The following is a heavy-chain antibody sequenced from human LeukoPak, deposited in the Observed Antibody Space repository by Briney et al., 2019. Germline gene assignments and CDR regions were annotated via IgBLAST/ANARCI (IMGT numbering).Heavy chain of an antibody. CDR3: ARGPHDYVWGSYRQGRSYYYYYMDV. CDR1: GFTFSSYA. D-gene: IGHD3-16*02. V-gene: IGHV3-64*01. CDR2: ISSNGGST. J-gene: IGHJ6*03. Sequence: GGSLRLSCAASGFTFSSYAMHWVRQAPGKGLEYVSAISSNGGSTYYANSVKGRFTISRDNSKNTLYLQMGSLRAEDMAVYYCARGPHDYVWGSYRQGRSYYYYYMDVWGKGTTVTISS.